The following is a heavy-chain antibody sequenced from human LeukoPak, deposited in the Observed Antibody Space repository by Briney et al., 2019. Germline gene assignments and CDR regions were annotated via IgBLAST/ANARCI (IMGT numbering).Heavy chain of an antibody. CDR2: IIPMFGTA. D-gene: IGHD3-9*01. CDR1: GGTFSIYA. Sequence: SVKVSSMASGGTFSIYATSWARQAPGQGREWMGGIIPMFGTANYAQKFQGRVTITADKSTSTAYMELSSLRSEDTAVYYCARRPSKYYDILTGYYRSEFDYWGQGTLVTVSS. CDR3: ARRPSKYYDILTGYYRSEFDY. V-gene: IGHV1-69*06. J-gene: IGHJ4*02.